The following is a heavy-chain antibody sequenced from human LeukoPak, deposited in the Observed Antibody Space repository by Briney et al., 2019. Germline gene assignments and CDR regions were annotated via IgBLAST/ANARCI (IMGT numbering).Heavy chain of an antibody. J-gene: IGHJ4*02. CDR2: IYPHSGGT. D-gene: IGHD1-26*01. CDR1: GYTFTGYY. Sequence: ASVKVSCKASGYTFTGYYIHWVRQAPGQGLEWMGWIYPHSGGTDYAQKFQGRVTMTRDTSISTAYMELSSLKTEDTAVYYCFSCHTTNDYWGQGTLVTVSS. CDR3: FSCHTTNDY. V-gene: IGHV1-2*02.